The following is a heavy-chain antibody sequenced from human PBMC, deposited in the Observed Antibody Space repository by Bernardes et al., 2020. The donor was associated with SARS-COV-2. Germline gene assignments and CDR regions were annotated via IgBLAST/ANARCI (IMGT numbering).Heavy chain of an antibody. J-gene: IGHJ4*02. CDR2: IIKSHNQI. V-gene: IGHV3-21*01. D-gene: IGHD6-13*01. CDR1: GFIFSTYT. Sequence: GGSLRLSCAASGFIFSTYTMNWVRQAPGKGLEWVSSIIKSHNQIYYADSVKGRFTISRDNAENSLYLQMNSLRAEDTAVYFCARMGGYWVSNPGLDYWGQGTLVTVTS. CDR3: ARMGGYWVSNPGLDY.